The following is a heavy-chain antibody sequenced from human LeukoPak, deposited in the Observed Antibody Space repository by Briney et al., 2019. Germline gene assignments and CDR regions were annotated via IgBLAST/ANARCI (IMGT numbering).Heavy chain of an antibody. V-gene: IGHV3-23*01. Sequence: GGSLRLSCAVSGFTFSTYVMSWVRQAPGKGLEWVSRISGSGGRTYYADSVKGRFTVSRDNSKNTLYLQMNSLRAEDTAVYYCAKDRWSWFRGYYDSSGYLDYWGQGTLVTVSS. D-gene: IGHD3-22*01. CDR3: AKDRWSWFRGYYDSSGYLDY. J-gene: IGHJ4*02. CDR1: GFTFSTYV. CDR2: ISGSGGRT.